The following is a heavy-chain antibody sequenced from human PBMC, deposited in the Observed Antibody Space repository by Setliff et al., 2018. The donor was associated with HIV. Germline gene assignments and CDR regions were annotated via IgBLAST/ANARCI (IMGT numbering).Heavy chain of an antibody. J-gene: IGHJ4*02. CDR1: SGSINGYH. CDR3: ARTRGRALLSYYFDS. CDR2: VSYSGST. V-gene: IGHV4-59*01. Sequence: ETLSLTCGVSSGSINGYHWSWVRQAPGRGLEWIGYVSYSGSTSYNPSLNSRVTMSVDASRDQFSLKLSSVTAADTAVYYCARTRGRALLSYYFDSWGQGRQVTVSS.